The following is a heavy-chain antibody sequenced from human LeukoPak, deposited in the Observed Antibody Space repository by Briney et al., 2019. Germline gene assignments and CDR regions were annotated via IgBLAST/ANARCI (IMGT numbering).Heavy chain of an antibody. J-gene: IGHJ6*02. CDR3: VDFGINWGLSV. CDR2: INEDGTFV. CDR1: GPTFRSHW. Sequence: GGSLRLSCEASGPTFRSHWVHWVRQAPGEGLAWVARINEDGTFVSYADPVKGRFTISRDNARNTLYLQMNRLRADDTGVYYCVDFGINWGLSVWGQGATVTVSS. V-gene: IGHV3-74*01. D-gene: IGHD7-27*01.